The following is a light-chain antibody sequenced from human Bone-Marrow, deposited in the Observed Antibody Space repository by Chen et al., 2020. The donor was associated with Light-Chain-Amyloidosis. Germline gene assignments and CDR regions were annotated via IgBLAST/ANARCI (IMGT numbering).Light chain of an antibody. J-gene: IGKJ3*01. CDR2: AAC. Sequence: DIEMTQSPSSLSVSVGDRVTITCRASQSIGNYLNWYQQKPGKGPRLLIYAACSLQSGVPSRFSGSGFGTDFSLTLSSLQPEDFATYNCQPRVISLLRFTFGPGTKVDT. CDR3: QPRVISLLRFT. CDR1: QSIGNY. V-gene: IGKV1-39*01.